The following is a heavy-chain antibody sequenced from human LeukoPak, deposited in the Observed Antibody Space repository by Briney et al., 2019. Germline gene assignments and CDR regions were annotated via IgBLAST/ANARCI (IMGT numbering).Heavy chain of an antibody. CDR1: GFSLSTRGVG. D-gene: IGHD2-15*01. V-gene: IGHV2-5*02. J-gene: IGHJ4*02. CDR2: IYWDDDK. Sequence: ESGPTLLKPTQTLTLTCTFSGFSLSTRGVGVGWIRQPPGKALEWLSLIYWDDDKRYSPSLKSRLTVTKDTSKNQVVLTMTNMDPVDTATYYCAHSVRGESCSGGNCYSGGDYWGQGTLVTVSS. CDR3: AHSVRGESCSGGNCYSGGDY.